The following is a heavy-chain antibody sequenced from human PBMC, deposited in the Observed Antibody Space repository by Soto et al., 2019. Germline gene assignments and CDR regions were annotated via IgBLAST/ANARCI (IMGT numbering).Heavy chain of an antibody. J-gene: IGHJ5*02. CDR1: GYTFTTYD. V-gene: IGHV1-18*01. CDR3: ARDGSGWYGGWFDP. CDR2: ISAYNGNT. Sequence: ASVKVSCKASGYTFTTYDFNWVRQAPGQGLEWMGWISAYNGNTNYAQKLQGRVTMTTDTSTSTAYMELRSLRSDDTAVYYCARDGSGWYGGWFDPWGQGTLVTVSS. D-gene: IGHD6-19*01.